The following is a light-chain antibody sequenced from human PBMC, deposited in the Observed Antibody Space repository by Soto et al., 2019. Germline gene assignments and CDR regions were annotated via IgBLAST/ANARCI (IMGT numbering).Light chain of an antibody. CDR3: SSFTTTSTLV. CDR1: SRDVGSYDL. Sequence: QSVLTQPASVSGSPGQSITISCTGTSRDVGSYDLVSWYQHHPGKAPKLMIYEGTKRPSGVSNRFSGSKSGNTASLAISGLQAEDEADYYCSSFTTTSTLVFGAGTKLTVL. V-gene: IGLV2-14*02. CDR2: EGT. J-gene: IGLJ1*01.